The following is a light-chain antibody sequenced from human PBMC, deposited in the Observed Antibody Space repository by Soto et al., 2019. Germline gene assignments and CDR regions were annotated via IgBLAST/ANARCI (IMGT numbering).Light chain of an antibody. V-gene: IGKV3-15*01. CDR2: GAS. CDR3: QHYNNWPPWT. CDR1: QSVSSN. J-gene: IGKJ1*01. Sequence: EIVMTQSPVTLSVSPGERATLSCRASQSVSSNLAWYQQKPGQAPRLLIYGASTRATGIPARFSGSGSGTDFTPTISSLQSEDFAVYYCQHYNNWPPWTFGQGTKVEIK.